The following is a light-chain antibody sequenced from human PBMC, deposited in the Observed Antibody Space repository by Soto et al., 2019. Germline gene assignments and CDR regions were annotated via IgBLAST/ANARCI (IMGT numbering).Light chain of an antibody. J-gene: IGLJ3*02. CDR2: GVD. Sequence: QSVLTQPASLSGSPGQSITISCTGTSSDVGTHSLVSWYQQHPGKAPKLIIYGVDKRPSGVSDRFSGSKSGNGASLTISGLQSEGEAHYYCCSYASTVTWVFGGGTKLTVL. V-gene: IGLV2-23*02. CDR3: CSYASTVTWV. CDR1: SSDVGTHSL.